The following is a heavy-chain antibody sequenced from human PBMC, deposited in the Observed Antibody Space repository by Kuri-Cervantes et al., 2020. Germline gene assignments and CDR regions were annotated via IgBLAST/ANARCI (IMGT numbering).Heavy chain of an antibody. V-gene: IGHV1-2*04. J-gene: IGHJ4*02. CDR3: ARRYLDGGADY. Sequence: ASVKVSCKASGYTFTTYYIHWVRQAPGQGLEWMGMINPSGGTTTYAQKFQGWVTMTRDTSISTAYMELSRLRSDDTAVYYCARRYLDGGADYWGQGTLVTVSS. D-gene: IGHD3/OR15-3a*01. CDR2: INPSGGTT. CDR1: GYTFTTYY.